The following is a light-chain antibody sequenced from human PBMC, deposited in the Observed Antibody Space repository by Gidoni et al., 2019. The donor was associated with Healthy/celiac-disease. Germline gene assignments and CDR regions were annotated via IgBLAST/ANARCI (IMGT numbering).Light chain of an antibody. CDR2: DAS. Sequence: EIVLTQSPAPLSLSPGDRATLSCRASRSVRSYLAWYQQKPGPAPRLLIYDASSRATGIPARFSGSGSGTDFTLTISRLEPEDFAVYYCQQRSNWPWTFGQXTKVEIK. V-gene: IGKV3-11*01. CDR3: QQRSNWPWT. CDR1: RSVRSY. J-gene: IGKJ1*01.